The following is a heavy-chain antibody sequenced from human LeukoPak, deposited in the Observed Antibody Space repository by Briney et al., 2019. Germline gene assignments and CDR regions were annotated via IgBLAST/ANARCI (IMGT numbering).Heavy chain of an antibody. Sequence: PSETLSLTCTVSGGSISSYYWSWIRQPAGKGLEWIGRIYTSGSTNYNPSLKSRVTMSVDTSKNQFSLKLSSVTAADTAVYYCARDQGTNYYDSSGYYEYYFDYWGQGTLVTVSS. V-gene: IGHV4-4*07. CDR1: GGSISSYY. J-gene: IGHJ4*02. CDR3: ARDQGTNYYDSSGYYEYYFDY. D-gene: IGHD3-22*01. CDR2: IYTSGST.